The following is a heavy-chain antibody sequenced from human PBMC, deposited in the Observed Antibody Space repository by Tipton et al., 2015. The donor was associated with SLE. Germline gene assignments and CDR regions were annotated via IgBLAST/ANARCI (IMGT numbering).Heavy chain of an antibody. V-gene: IGHV4-59*08. CDR1: GGSISSHY. D-gene: IGHD3-10*01. J-gene: IGHJ5*02. CDR2: IYYSGST. CDR3: ARKLGVVDP. Sequence: TLSLTCTVSGGSISSHYWSWIRQPPGKGLEWIGYIYYSGSTNYNPSLKSRVTISVDTSKNQFSLKLSSVTAADTAAYYCARKLGVVDPWGQGTLVTVSS.